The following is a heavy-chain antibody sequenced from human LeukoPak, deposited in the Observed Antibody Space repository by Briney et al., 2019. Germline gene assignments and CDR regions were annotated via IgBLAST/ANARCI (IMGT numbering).Heavy chain of an antibody. J-gene: IGHJ4*02. D-gene: IGHD3-22*01. CDR2: INPSGGST. Sequence: ASAKVSCKASGYTFTSYYMHWVRQAPGQGLEWMGIINPSGGSTSYAQKFQGRVTMTRDTSTSTVYMELSSLRSEDTAVYYCARDKRPNYYDSSGHFDYWGQGTLVTVSS. V-gene: IGHV1-46*01. CDR3: ARDKRPNYYDSSGHFDY. CDR1: GYTFTSYY.